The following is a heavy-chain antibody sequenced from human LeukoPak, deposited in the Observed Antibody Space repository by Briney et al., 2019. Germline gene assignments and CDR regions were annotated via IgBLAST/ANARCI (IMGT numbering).Heavy chain of an antibody. V-gene: IGHV3-33*01. CDR2: IWHDGSIK. Sequence: PGRSLRLSCAASGFTFSTYGMHWVRQAPGKGLEWVAVIWHDGSIKYYADSVKGRFTISRDNSKSTLYLQMNSLRAEDTAVYYCARAVGPFDFWGPGTIVIVSS. J-gene: IGHJ3*01. CDR3: ARAVGPFDF. CDR1: GFTFSTYG.